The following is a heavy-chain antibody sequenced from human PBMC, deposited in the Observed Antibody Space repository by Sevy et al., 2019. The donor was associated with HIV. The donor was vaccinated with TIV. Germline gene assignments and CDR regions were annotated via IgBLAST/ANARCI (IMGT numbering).Heavy chain of an antibody. CDR2: IWYDGSNK. V-gene: IGHV3-33*01. D-gene: IGHD5-12*01. Sequence: GGSLRLSCAASVFTFSSYGMHWVRQAPGKGLEWVAVIWYDGSNKYYADSVKGRFTISRDNSKNTLYLQMNSLRAEDTAVYYCARERARLRGAFDIWGQGTMVTVSS. J-gene: IGHJ3*02. CDR3: ARERARLRGAFDI. CDR1: VFTFSSYG.